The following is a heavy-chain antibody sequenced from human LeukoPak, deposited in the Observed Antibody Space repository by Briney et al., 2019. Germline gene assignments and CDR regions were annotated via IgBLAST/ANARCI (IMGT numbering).Heavy chain of an antibody. CDR3: AGLLGRDYDSSGYNIGDAFDI. J-gene: IGHJ3*02. D-gene: IGHD3-22*01. V-gene: IGHV1-69*04. Sequence: SVKVSCKASGGTFSSYAISWVRQAPGQGLEWMGRIIPILGIANYAQKFQGRVTITADKSTSTAYMELSSLRSEDTAVYYCAGLLGRDYDSSGYNIGDAFDIWGQGTMVTVSS. CDR1: GGTFSSYA. CDR2: IIPILGIA.